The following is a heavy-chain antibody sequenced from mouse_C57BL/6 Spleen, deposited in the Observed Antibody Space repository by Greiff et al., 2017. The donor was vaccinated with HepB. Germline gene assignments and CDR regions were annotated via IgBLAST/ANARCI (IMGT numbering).Heavy chain of an antibody. V-gene: IGHV1-53*01. D-gene: IGHD2-2*01. J-gene: IGHJ3*01. CDR2: INPSNGGT. Sequence: VQLQQPGTELVKPGASVKLSCKASGYTFPSYWMHWVKQRPGQGLEWIGNINPSNGGTNYNEKFKSKATLTVDKSSSTAYMQLSSLTSEDSAVYYCAKGDWGYPAWFAYWGQGTLVTVSA. CDR3: AKGDWGYPAWFAY. CDR1: GYTFPSYW.